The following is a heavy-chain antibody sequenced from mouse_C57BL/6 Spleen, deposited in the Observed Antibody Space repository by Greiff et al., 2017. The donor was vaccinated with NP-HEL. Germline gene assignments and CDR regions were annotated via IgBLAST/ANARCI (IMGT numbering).Heavy chain of an antibody. CDR3: ARVLYYDYGGFAY. J-gene: IGHJ3*01. CDR2: ISNLAYSI. CDR1: GFTFSDYG. V-gene: IGHV5-15*01. D-gene: IGHD2-4*01. Sequence: EVKLMESGGGLVQPGGSLKLSCAASGFTFSDYGMAWVRQAPRKGPEWVAFISNLAYSIYYADTVTGRFTISRENAKNTLYLEMSSLRSEDTAMYYCARVLYYDYGGFAYWGQGTLVTVSA.